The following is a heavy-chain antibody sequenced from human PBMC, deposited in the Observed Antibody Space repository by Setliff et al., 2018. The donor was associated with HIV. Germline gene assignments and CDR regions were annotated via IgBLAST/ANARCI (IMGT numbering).Heavy chain of an antibody. V-gene: IGHV1-24*01. J-gene: IGHJ4*02. CDR3: ARDNYYDTSGAIGY. CDR1: GYTLTELT. D-gene: IGHD3-22*01. CDR2: FDPEDGDT. Sequence: ASVKVSCKVSGYTLTELTMHWVRQAPGKGLEWMGRFDPEDGDTLYAQRFQGRVSITADASTSTAYMELSSLRSEDTAMYFCARDNYYDTSGAIGYWGQGTMVTVSS.